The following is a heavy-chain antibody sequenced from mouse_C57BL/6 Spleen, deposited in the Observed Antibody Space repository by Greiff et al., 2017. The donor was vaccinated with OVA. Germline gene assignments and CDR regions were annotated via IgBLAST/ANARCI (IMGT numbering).Heavy chain of an antibody. Sequence: QVHVKQSGAELARPGASVKMSCKASGYTFTSYTMHWVKQRPGQGLEWIGYINPSSGYTKYNQKFKDKATLTADKSSSTAYMQLSSLTSEDSAVYYCARREGIYDDPSYAMDYWGQGTSVTVSS. CDR2: INPSSGYT. V-gene: IGHV1-4*01. CDR3: ARREGIYDDPSYAMDY. D-gene: IGHD2-4*01. J-gene: IGHJ4*01. CDR1: GYTFTSYT.